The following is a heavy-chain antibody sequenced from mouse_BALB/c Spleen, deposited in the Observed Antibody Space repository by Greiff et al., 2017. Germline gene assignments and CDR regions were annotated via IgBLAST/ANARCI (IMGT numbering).Heavy chain of an antibody. CDR3: ARPYYYGSSGWYFDV. CDR1: GYAFTNYL. V-gene: IGHV1-54*01. Sequence: QVQLQQSGAELVRPGTSVKVSCKASGYAFTNYLIEWVKQRPEQGLEWIGVINPGSGGTNYNEKFKGKATLTADKSSSTAYMQLSSLTSDDSAVYFCARPYYYGSSGWYFDVWGAGTTVTVSS. CDR2: INPGSGGT. D-gene: IGHD1-1*01. J-gene: IGHJ1*01.